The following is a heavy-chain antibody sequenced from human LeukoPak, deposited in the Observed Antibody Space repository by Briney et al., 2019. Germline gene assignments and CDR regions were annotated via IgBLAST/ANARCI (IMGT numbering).Heavy chain of an antibody. V-gene: IGHV4-59*01. CDR2: IYYSGST. Sequence: SETLSLTCTVSGGSISSYYWSWIRQPPGKGLEWIGYIYYSGSTNYNPSLKSRVTLSVDTSKNQFSLKLSSVTAADTAVYYCARVSGYDWESFYDYWGQGTLVTVSS. CDR1: GGSISSYY. CDR3: ARVSGYDWESFYDY. J-gene: IGHJ4*02. D-gene: IGHD5-12*01.